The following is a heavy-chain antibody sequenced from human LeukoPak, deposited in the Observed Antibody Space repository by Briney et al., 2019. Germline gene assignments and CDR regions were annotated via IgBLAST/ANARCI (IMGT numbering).Heavy chain of an antibody. D-gene: IGHD5-24*01. CDR2: INPSGGST. CDR1: GYTFTSHH. V-gene: IGHV1-46*01. CDR3: ARIRDGYNDAYDI. J-gene: IGHJ3*02. Sequence: ASVKVSCKASGYTFTSHHMHWVQQAPGQGLEWMGIINPSGGSTNYAQKFQGRVTMTRDTSASTVYMELSSLRSEDTAIYYCARIRDGYNDAYDIWGQGTVVTVPS.